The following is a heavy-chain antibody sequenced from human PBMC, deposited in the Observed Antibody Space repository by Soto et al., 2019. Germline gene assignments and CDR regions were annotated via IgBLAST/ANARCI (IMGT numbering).Heavy chain of an antibody. CDR2: IWFDESNI. D-gene: IGHD6-19*01. V-gene: IGHV3-33*01. J-gene: IGHJ4*02. CDR3: ARDRAVAGPYFLEC. Sequence: PGGSLRLYCAGSGFTFSCFGMHWVRQDTGKGLEWVGVIWFDESNIYLADSVKGRFTISRDSSSNTLYLQMNSLRAEDTAVYYCARDRAVAGPYFLECWGQGTLVTVSS. CDR1: GFTFSCFG.